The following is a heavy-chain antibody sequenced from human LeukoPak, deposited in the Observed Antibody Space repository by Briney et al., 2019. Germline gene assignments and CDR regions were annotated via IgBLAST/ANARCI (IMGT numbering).Heavy chain of an antibody. D-gene: IGHD3-22*01. Sequence: GASVKVSCKASGYTFTGYYMHWVRQAPGQGLEWMGIFDPSGGSTSYAQKFQGRVTMTRDTSTSTVYMELSSLRSEDTAVFYCARGGTIYYDSSGRSDYWGQGTLVTVSS. J-gene: IGHJ4*02. CDR1: GYTFTGYY. CDR3: ARGGTIYYDSSGRSDY. CDR2: FDPSGGST. V-gene: IGHV1-46*01.